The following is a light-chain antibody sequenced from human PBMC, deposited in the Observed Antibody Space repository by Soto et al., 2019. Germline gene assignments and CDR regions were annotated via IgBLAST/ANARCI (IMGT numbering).Light chain of an antibody. CDR3: CSYAGGSTYV. Sequence: GASSDVGAFNLVSWYRQHPGQAPTLIIYEATKRPSGVSDRFSGSKSGNTASLTISGLQAGDEADYYCCSYAGGSTYVFGSGTKVTVL. V-gene: IGLV2-23*01. J-gene: IGLJ1*01. CDR2: EAT. CDR1: SSDVGAFNL.